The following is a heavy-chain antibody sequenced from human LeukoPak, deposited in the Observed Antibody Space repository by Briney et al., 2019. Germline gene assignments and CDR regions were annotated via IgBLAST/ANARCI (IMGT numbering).Heavy chain of an antibody. CDR1: GGSISGSSYY. D-gene: IGHD6-6*01. J-gene: IGHJ6*04. V-gene: IGHV4-39*07. Sequence: SSETLSLTCTVSGGSISGSSYYWGWIRQPPGKGLEWIGSIYYSGSTYYNPSLKSRVTISVDTSKNQFSLKLSSVTAADTAVYYCARDQTHSSSAGMDVWGKGTTVTVSS. CDR2: IYYSGST. CDR3: ARDQTHSSSAGMDV.